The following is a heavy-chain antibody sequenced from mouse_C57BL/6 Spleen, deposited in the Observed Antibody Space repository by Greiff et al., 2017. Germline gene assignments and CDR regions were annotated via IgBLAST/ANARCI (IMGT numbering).Heavy chain of an antibody. D-gene: IGHD1-1*01. J-gene: IGHJ4*01. CDR3: ARRGDYYGSSRGAMDY. CDR1: GYSITSGYY. CDR2: ISYDGSN. V-gene: IGHV3-6*01. Sequence: EVQLVESGPGLVKPSQSLSLTCSVTGYSITSGYYWNWIRQFPGNKLEWMGYISYDGSNNYNPSLKNRISITRDTSKNQFFLKLNSVTTEDTATYYCARRGDYYGSSRGAMDYWGQGTSVTVSS.